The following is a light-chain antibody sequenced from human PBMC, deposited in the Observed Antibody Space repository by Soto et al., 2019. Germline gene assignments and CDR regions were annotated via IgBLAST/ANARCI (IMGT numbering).Light chain of an antibody. V-gene: IGLV2-14*01. Sequence: QSALIQPASVSGSPGQSITISCTGTSSDVGGSNYVSWYQHHPHRAPKLLIYEVSYRPSGVSNHFSGSKSGNMASLTISGLQAEDEADYYCSSYTSSNTLEVFGSGTKVTVL. CDR3: SSYTSSNTLEV. J-gene: IGLJ1*01. CDR2: EVS. CDR1: SSDVGGSNY.